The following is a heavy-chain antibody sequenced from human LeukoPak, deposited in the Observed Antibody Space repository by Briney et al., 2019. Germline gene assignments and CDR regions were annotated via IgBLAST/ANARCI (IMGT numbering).Heavy chain of an antibody. CDR2: IVVGSGNT. D-gene: IGHD6-19*01. CDR3: AAAVAGTSLFDY. CDR1: GFTFTSSA. V-gene: IGHV1-58*02. Sequence: ASVKVSCKASGFTFTSSAMQWVRQARGQRHEWIGWIVVGSGNTNYAQKFQERVTITRDMSTSTAYMELSSLRSEDTAVYYCAAAVAGTSLFDYWGQGTLVTVSS. J-gene: IGHJ4*02.